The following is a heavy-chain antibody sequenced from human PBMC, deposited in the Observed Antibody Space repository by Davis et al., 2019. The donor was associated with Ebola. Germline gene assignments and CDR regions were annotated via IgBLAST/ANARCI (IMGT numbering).Heavy chain of an antibody. CDR3: ANGRKGGYYYYGMDV. CDR1: GYTFTSYY. CDR2: INPSGGST. D-gene: IGHD3-16*01. Sequence: ASVKVSCKASGYTFTSYYMHWVRQAPGQGLEWMGIINPSGGSTSYAQKFQGRVTMTRDTSTSTVYMELSSLRSEDTAVYYCANGRKGGYYYYGMDVWGQGTTVTVSS. V-gene: IGHV1-46*01. J-gene: IGHJ6*02.